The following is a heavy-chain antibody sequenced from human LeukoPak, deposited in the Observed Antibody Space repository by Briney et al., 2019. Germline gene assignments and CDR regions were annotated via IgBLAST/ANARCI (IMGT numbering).Heavy chain of an antibody. J-gene: IGHJ3*02. Sequence: PGRSLRLSCAASGFTFSSYGMHWVRQAPGKGLEWVAVISYDGSNKYYADSVKGRFTISRDNSKNTLYLQMNSLRAEDTALYYCARGGARDAFDIWGQGTMVTVSS. D-gene: IGHD1-26*01. V-gene: IGHV3-30*03. CDR3: ARGGARDAFDI. CDR1: GFTFSSYG. CDR2: ISYDGSNK.